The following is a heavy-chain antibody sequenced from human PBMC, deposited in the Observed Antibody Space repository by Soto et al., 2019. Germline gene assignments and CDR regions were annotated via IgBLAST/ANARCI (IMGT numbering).Heavy chain of an antibody. V-gene: IGHV4-31*03. J-gene: IGHJ5*02. Sequence: QVQLQESGPGLVKPSQTLSLTCTVSVASISSGGHYWSWIRQHPGKGLEWIGYIYYSGSTYYNPSLNSRVIISVDTSKNQFSLKLNSVTAADTAVYYCAREIVVSARWFEPWGQGTLVTVSS. D-gene: IGHD3-22*01. CDR2: IYYSGST. CDR1: VASISSGGHY. CDR3: AREIVVSARWFEP.